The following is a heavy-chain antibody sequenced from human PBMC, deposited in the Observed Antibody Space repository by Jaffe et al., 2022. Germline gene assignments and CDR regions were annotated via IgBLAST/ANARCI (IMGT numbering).Heavy chain of an antibody. Sequence: QVQLVESGGGVVQPGGSLRLSCAASGFTFSSYGMHWVRQAPGKGLEWVAFIRYDGSNKYYADSVKGRFTISRDNSKNTLYLQMNSLRAEDTAVYYCAKDSLLFPDSYYMDVWGKGTTVTVSS. CDR3: AKDSLLFPDSYYMDV. CDR1: GFTFSSYG. D-gene: IGHD1-26*01. CDR2: IRYDGSNK. J-gene: IGHJ6*03. V-gene: IGHV3-30*02.